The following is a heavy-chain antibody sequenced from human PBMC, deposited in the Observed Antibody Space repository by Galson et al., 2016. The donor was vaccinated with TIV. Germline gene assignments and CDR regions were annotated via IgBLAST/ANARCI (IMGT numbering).Heavy chain of an antibody. J-gene: IGHJ4*02. CDR3: AAGHWYRGSSSQKRFYFDY. CDR1: GGTFNRYA. CDR2: IIPLFRTT. V-gene: IGHV1-69*13. D-gene: IGHD1-26*01. Sequence: SVKVSCKASGGTFNRYAIIWVRQAPGQGLEWMGGIIPLFRTTNYAQRFHDKATITADESTSTVYVELSSLRSEDTAVYYCAAGHWYRGSSSQKRFYFDYWSQGTLVTVSS.